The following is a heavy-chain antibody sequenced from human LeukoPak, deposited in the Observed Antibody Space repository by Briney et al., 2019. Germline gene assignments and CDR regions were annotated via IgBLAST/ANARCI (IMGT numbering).Heavy chain of an antibody. CDR3: ARGITIFGVVIMGYFDY. CDR2: ISYDGSNK. V-gene: IGHV3-30-3*01. CDR1: GYTFTSYA. D-gene: IGHD3-3*01. Sequence: SCKASGYTFTSYAMHWVRQAPGKGLEWVAVISYDGSNKYYADSVKGRFTISRDNSKNTLYLQMNSLRAEDTAVYYCARGITIFGVVIMGYFDYWGQGTLVTVSS. J-gene: IGHJ4*02.